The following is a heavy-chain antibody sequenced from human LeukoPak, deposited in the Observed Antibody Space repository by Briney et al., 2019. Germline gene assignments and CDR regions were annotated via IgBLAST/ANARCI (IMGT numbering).Heavy chain of an antibody. CDR1: GFTFSSHA. CDR2: LSGSGGRT. CDR3: AKGGSTSRVTTSRVVFGYYYYMDV. V-gene: IGHV3-23*01. J-gene: IGHJ6*03. D-gene: IGHD4-17*01. Sequence: GGSLRLSCAASGFTFSSHAMSWVRQAAGKGLEWVSSLSGSGGRTYHADSVKGRFSISRDNSKNTLYLQLNSLRAEDTAVYYCAKGGSTSRVTTSRVVFGYYYYMDVWGKGTPVTVSS.